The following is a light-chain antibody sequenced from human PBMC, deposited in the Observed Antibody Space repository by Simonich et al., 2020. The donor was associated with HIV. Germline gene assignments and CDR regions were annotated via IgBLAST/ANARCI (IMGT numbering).Light chain of an antibody. J-gene: IGKJ3*01. CDR3: QQYYSTPT. Sequence: DIQMTQSPSSLSASVGDRVTITCRASQGISNSLAWYQQKPGKAPNLLFYAASRLQSGVPSRFSGSASGTDYTLTISSLQPEDFATYYCQQYYSTPTFGPGTKVDIK. CDR1: QGISNS. CDR2: AAS. V-gene: IGKV1-NL1*01.